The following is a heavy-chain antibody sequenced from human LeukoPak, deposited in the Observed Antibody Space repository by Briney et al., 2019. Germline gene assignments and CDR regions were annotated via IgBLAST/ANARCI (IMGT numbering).Heavy chain of an antibody. CDR1: GGSISSSIYY. CDR3: AGDSSSSQYYFDY. D-gene: IGHD6-13*01. V-gene: IGHV4-39*02. J-gene: IGHJ4*02. Sequence: PSETLSLTCTVSGGSISSSIYYWGWIRQPPGKGLYWIGSIYYSGSTYYNPSPKRRVTISVDTSKNQFSLKLSSVTAADTAVYYCAGDSSSSQYYFDYWGQGTLVTVSS. CDR2: IYYSGST.